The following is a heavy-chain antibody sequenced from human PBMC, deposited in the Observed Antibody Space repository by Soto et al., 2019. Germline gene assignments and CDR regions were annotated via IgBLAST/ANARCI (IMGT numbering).Heavy chain of an antibody. J-gene: IGHJ4*02. CDR1: RFTLTACA. D-gene: IGHD6-13*01. Sequence: GGSMRLASAASRFTLTACASSWVRQAPGKGLEWVATISGIGGNPYLADSVKGRLSISRDNSKNTVSLLMNSLRAEERSVYFCAGGSAGYICSCYYFDYWGRGTLVTVSS. CDR3: AGGSAGYICSCYYFDY. V-gene: IGHV3-23*01. CDR2: ISGIGGNP.